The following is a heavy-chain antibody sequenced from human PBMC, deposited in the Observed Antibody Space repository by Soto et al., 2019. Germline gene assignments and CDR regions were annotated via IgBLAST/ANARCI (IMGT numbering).Heavy chain of an antibody. J-gene: IGHJ3*02. D-gene: IGHD3-22*01. CDR2: INPNSGGT. V-gene: IGHV1-2*04. CDR1: GYTFTGYY. CDR3: ARGLTMIVVVPDAFDI. Sequence: GSVKVSCKASGYTFTGYYMHWVRQAPGQGLEWMGWINPNSGGTNYAQKFQGWVTMTRDTSVSTAYMELSSLRSEDTAVYYCARGLTMIVVVPDAFDIWGQGTMVTVSS.